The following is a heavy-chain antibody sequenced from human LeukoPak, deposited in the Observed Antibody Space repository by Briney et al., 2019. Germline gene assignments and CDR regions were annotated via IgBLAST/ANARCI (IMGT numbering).Heavy chain of an antibody. V-gene: IGHV3-15*01. CDR1: GFTFSSYA. Sequence: GGSLRLSCAASGFTFSSYAMSWVRQAPGKGLEWVGRIKSKTDGGTTDYAAPVKGRFTISRDDSKNTLYLQMNSLKTEDTAVYYCTTDPHPLVMLWFDPWGQGTLVTVSS. D-gene: IGHD6-13*01. CDR2: IKSKTDGGTT. J-gene: IGHJ5*02. CDR3: TTDPHPLVMLWFDP.